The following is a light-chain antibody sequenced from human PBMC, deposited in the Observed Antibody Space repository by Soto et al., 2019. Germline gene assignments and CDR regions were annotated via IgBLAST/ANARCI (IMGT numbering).Light chain of an antibody. V-gene: IGKV1-39*01. Sequence: DIQMTQSPSSLSASVGDRVTITCRASQSISSYLNWYQQKPGKAPKLLIYAASSLQSGVPSRFSGSGSGTDFTLTISMLQPEDLATYYCQQSYSTLTFGPGTKVDIK. CDR1: QSISSY. CDR2: AAS. J-gene: IGKJ3*01. CDR3: QQSYSTLT.